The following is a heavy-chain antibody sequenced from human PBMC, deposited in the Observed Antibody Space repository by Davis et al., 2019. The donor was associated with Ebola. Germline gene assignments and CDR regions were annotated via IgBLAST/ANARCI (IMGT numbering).Heavy chain of an antibody. V-gene: IGHV1-24*01. CDR1: GYTFTSYY. Sequence: AASVKVSCKASGYTFTSYYMHWVRQAPGKGLEWMGGFDPEDGETIYAQKFQGRVTMTEDTSTDTAYMELSSLRSEDTAVYYCATDTPPPPYCSSTSCYTGFDYWGQGTLVTVSS. J-gene: IGHJ4*02. CDR3: ATDTPPPPYCSSTSCYTGFDY. D-gene: IGHD2-2*02. CDR2: FDPEDGET.